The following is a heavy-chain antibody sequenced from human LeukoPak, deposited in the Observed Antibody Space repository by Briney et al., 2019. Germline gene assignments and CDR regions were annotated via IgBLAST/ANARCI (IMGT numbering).Heavy chain of an antibody. CDR2: ISAYNGNT. V-gene: IGHV1-18*01. D-gene: IGHD2-2*01. CDR1: GYTFTSYG. CDR3: AREQGYCSSTSCLTDYYYYMDV. Sequence: GASVKVSCKASGYTFTSYGISWVRQAPGQGLEWMGWISAYNGNTNYAQKLQGRVTMTTDTSTSTAYMELRSLRSDDTAVYYCAREQGYCSSTSCLTDYYYYMDVWGKGTTVTVSS. J-gene: IGHJ6*03.